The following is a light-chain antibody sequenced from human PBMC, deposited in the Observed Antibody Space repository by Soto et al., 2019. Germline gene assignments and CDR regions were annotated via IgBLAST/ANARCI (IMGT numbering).Light chain of an antibody. J-gene: IGKJ1*01. CDR3: QQYGSSPPWT. Sequence: IVLTQSPGTLSLSPGERATLSCRPSQSVSNSYLAWYQQKPGQAPRLLIYGASSRATGIPDRFSGSGSGTDFTLTISRLEPEDFAVYYCQQYGSSPPWTFGQGTKVDIK. CDR1: QSVSNSY. V-gene: IGKV3-20*01. CDR2: GAS.